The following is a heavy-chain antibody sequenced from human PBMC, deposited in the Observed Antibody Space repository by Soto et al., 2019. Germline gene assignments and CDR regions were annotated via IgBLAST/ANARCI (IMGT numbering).Heavy chain of an antibody. V-gene: IGHV4-31*03. CDR2: IYYGGST. CDR3: ARGGYYYENSGQNAYDY. D-gene: IGHD3-22*01. Sequence: TLSLTCTVSGGSISSGGYYWSWIRQHPGKGLEWIGYIYYGGSTYYNPSLKSRATISGDTSKNQFSLKLSSVTAADTAVYYRARGGYYYENSGQNAYDYWGQGILVTVSS. CDR1: GGSISSGGYY. J-gene: IGHJ4*01.